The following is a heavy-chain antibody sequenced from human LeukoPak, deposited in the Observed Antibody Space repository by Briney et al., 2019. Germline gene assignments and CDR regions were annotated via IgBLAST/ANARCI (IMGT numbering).Heavy chain of an antibody. CDR2: ITGSGGNT. J-gene: IGHJ6*02. CDR1: GFIFSSYS. V-gene: IGHV3-23*01. D-gene: IGHD6-13*01. Sequence: GGSLRLSCAASGFIFSSYSMSWVRQAPGKGLEWVSVITGSGGNTYYAHSVKGRFTISKDNSKNTVYLQMSSLRVDDTAVYYCAKAASSSWPSYYYGMDVWGQGTTVTVSS. CDR3: AKAASSSWPSYYYGMDV.